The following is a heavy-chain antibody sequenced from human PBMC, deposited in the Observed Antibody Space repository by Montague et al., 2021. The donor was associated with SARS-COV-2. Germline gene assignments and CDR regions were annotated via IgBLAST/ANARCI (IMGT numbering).Heavy chain of an antibody. CDR1: VSWNSGSD. CDR3: ARVKRGYYYGLGVSAHFDY. CDR2: FACKRST. V-gene: IGHV4-59*01. Sequence: SETLSLTCSSLVSWNSGSDRKSIRLHSSHHRSRMPSFACKRSTNYNPSLKSRVTISVDTSKNQFSLKLSSVTAADTAVYYCARVKRGYYYGLGVSAHFDYWGQVTLVTVSS. J-gene: IGHJ4*02. D-gene: IGHD3-10*01.